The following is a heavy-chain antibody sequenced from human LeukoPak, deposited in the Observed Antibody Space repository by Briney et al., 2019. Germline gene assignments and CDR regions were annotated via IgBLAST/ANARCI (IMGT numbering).Heavy chain of an antibody. CDR3: ARDRGYSYAFDY. D-gene: IGHD5-18*01. CDR2: IYTSGST. Sequence: SETLSLTCTVSGCSISRYYWGWIRQPAGKGLEWIGRIYTSGSTNYNPSLKSRVTISIDTSKNQFSLKLNSVTAADTAVYYCARDRGYSYAFDYWGQGTLVTVSS. J-gene: IGHJ4*02. CDR1: GCSISRYY. V-gene: IGHV4-4*07.